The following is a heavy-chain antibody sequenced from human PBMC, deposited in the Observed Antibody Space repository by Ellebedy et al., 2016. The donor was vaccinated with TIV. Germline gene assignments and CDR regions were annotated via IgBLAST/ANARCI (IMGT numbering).Heavy chain of an antibody. D-gene: IGHD6-13*01. CDR3: AKPVDPNPGYSASWATYFDY. Sequence: GGSLRLXXAASGFTFRRYGMHWVRQAPGKGLEWVARISSDGSRRNYADSVKDRFTISRDNSKNTLFLHMNILRTEDTAVYYCAKPVDPNPGYSASWATYFDYWGQGTLVTVSS. CDR1: GFTFRRYG. J-gene: IGHJ4*02. V-gene: IGHV3-30*18. CDR2: ISSDGSRR.